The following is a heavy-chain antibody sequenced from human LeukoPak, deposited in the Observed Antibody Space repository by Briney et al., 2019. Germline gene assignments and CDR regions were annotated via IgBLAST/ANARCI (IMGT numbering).Heavy chain of an antibody. D-gene: IGHD6-19*01. CDR3: ARGGPQWLVLRKRFYFDS. Sequence: ASVKVSCKSSGYTFTSYYIHWVRQAPGQGLEWMGIISPSGGGTGYAQNFQGRVTMTRDTSTSTVYMELSSLRSEDTAVYFCARGGPQWLVLRKRFYFDSWGQGTLVTVSS. CDR2: ISPSGGGT. CDR1: GYTFTSYY. V-gene: IGHV1-46*01. J-gene: IGHJ4*02.